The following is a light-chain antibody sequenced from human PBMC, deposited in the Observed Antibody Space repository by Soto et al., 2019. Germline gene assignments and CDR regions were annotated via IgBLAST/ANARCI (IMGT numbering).Light chain of an antibody. V-gene: IGKV1D-12*01. CDR3: QQADSFPLS. Sequence: DIQMTQSPSSVSASVGDRIIITCRASQYISTWLAWYQQKPGEAPKLLIFAASRLHGGVPSRFSGSGSGTDFTLTINNLQPEDFATYYCQQADSFPLSLGGGTKVEVK. CDR1: QYISTW. CDR2: AAS. J-gene: IGKJ4*01.